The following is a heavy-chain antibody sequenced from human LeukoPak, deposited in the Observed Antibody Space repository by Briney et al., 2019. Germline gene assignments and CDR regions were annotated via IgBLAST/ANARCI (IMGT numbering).Heavy chain of an antibody. Sequence: GGSLRLSCAASGFTFSSYWMHWVRQAPGKGLVWVSRINTDGSTTTYADSVKGRFTISRDNAENSLYLQMNSLRAEDTAVYYCARDLGYSGSYELYYYYYMDVWGKGTTVTVSS. V-gene: IGHV3-74*01. CDR3: ARDLGYSGSYELYYYYYMDV. J-gene: IGHJ6*03. D-gene: IGHD1-26*01. CDR1: GFTFSSYW. CDR2: INTDGSTT.